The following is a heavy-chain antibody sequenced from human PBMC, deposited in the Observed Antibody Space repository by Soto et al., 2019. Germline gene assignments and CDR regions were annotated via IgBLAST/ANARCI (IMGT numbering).Heavy chain of an antibody. Sequence: SETLSLTCTVSGASVNSENYYWSWIRQPPGKGLEWIGYVYYSGSTNYNPSLKSRATISLDTYRNQFSLKMASMTSADTAFYYCARGVFRFLQWFDPWGQGTLVTVSS. CDR3: ARGVFRFLQWFDP. J-gene: IGHJ5*02. CDR1: GASVNSENYY. CDR2: VYYSGST. D-gene: IGHD3-3*01. V-gene: IGHV4-61*01.